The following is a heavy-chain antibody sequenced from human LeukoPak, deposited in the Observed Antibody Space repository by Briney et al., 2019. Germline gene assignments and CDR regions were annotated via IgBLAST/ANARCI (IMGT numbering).Heavy chain of an antibody. Sequence: PGGSLRLSCAASGFTFSSYSMNWVRQAPGKGLEWVSYISSSSSTIYYADSVKGRFTISRDNAKNSLYLQMNSLRAEDTAVYYCAREIPQLGVGYWGQGTLVTVSS. CDR3: AREIPQLGVGY. V-gene: IGHV3-48*01. J-gene: IGHJ4*02. D-gene: IGHD6-13*01. CDR1: GFTFSSYS. CDR2: ISSSSSTI.